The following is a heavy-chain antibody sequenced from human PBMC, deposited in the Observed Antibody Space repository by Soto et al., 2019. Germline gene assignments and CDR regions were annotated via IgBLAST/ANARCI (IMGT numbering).Heavy chain of an antibody. CDR1: GFTFSSYA. D-gene: IGHD5-12*01. J-gene: IGHJ4*02. CDR3: AKGLSQGYSGYEGY. Sequence: GGSLRLSCAASGFTFSSYAMSWVRQAPGKGLEWVSAISGSGGSTYYADSMKGRFTISRDNSKNTLYLQMNSLRAEDTAVYYCAKGLSQGYSGYEGYWGQGTLVTVSS. CDR2: ISGSGGST. V-gene: IGHV3-23*01.